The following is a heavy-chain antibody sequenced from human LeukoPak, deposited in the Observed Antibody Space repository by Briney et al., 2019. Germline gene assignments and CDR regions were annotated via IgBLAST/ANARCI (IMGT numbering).Heavy chain of an antibody. J-gene: IGHJ4*02. CDR2: INEGGSIT. CDR1: GFTFRTYW. Sequence: PGGSLRLSCAVSGFTFRTYWMHWVRQVPGEGLVWVSRINEGGSITNYADSVKGRFSISRDNAKNTLYLQMNSLRAEDTAVYYCGRDLGGRSGYWGQGTLVTVSS. V-gene: IGHV3-74*01. D-gene: IGHD1-26*01. CDR3: GRDLGGRSGY.